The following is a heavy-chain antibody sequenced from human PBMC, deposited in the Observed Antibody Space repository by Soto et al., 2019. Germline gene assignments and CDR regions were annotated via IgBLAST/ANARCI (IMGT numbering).Heavy chain of an antibody. Sequence: QVTLKESGPVLVKPTETLTLTCTVSGFSLSNTRMGVSWIRQPPGKALEWLAHIFSNDEKSYSTSLKSRLTISKDPSKRQVVLSMTNMDPVDTATYYCTRIEKGSATYTWGQGTLVTVSS. CDR1: GFSLSNTRMG. CDR2: IFSNDEK. CDR3: TRIEKGSATYT. D-gene: IGHD3-10*01. V-gene: IGHV2-26*01. J-gene: IGHJ5*02.